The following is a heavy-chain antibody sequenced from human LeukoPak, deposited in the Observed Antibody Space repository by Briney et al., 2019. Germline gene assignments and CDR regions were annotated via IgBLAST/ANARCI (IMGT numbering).Heavy chain of an antibody. D-gene: IGHD3-10*01. CDR2: ISNSGGST. V-gene: IGHV3-23*01. Sequence: GRSLRLSCAASGFTFSSYAMSWVRQAPGKGLDWVSSISNSGGSTYYADSVQGRFTISRDNFKNTLYLQMNSLRAEDTAVYYCAKDLTMIRGVIMKPRDYWGQGTLVTVSS. CDR1: GFTFSSYA. J-gene: IGHJ4*02. CDR3: AKDLTMIRGVIMKPRDY.